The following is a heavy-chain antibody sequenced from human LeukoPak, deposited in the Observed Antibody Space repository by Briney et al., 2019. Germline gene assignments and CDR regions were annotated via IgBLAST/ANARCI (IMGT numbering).Heavy chain of an antibody. D-gene: IGHD3-3*01. Sequence: SETLSLTCTVSGGSVSSGSYYWSWIRQPPGKGLEWIGEINHSGSTNYNPSLKSRVTISVDTSKNQFSLKLSSVTAADTAVYYCARSGWDFWSGYYLGAREYYFDYWGQGTLVTVSS. CDR1: GGSVSSGSYY. J-gene: IGHJ4*02. V-gene: IGHV4-39*07. CDR2: INHSGST. CDR3: ARSGWDFWSGYYLGAREYYFDY.